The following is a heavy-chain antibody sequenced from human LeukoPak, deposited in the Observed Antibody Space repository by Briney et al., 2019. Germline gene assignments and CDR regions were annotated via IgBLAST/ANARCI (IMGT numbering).Heavy chain of an antibody. CDR2: MDPNSGNT. D-gene: IGHD6-6*01. V-gene: IGHV1-8*01. CDR1: GDTLTTYD. J-gene: IGHJ4*02. Sequence: ASVKVSCKASGDTLTTYDFNWVRQATGQGLEWMGWMDPNSGNTGYAQKFQGRVTMTRNTSISTAYMELSSLTSEDTAVYYCAESLRGIAAHWGQGTLVSVTS. CDR3: AESLRGIAAH.